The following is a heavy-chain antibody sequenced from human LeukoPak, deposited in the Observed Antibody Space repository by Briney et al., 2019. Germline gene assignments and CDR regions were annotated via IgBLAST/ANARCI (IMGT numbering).Heavy chain of an antibody. D-gene: IGHD4-23*01. J-gene: IGHJ4*02. CDR1: GFTFSSYS. CDR2: ISSSSSYI. Sequence: GGSLRLSCAASGFTFSSYSMNWVRQAPGKGLEWVSSISSSSSYIYYADSVKGRFTISRDNAKNSPYLLMNSLRAEDTAVYYCASLDGGNSDDYWGQGTLVTVSS. V-gene: IGHV3-21*01. CDR3: ASLDGGNSDDY.